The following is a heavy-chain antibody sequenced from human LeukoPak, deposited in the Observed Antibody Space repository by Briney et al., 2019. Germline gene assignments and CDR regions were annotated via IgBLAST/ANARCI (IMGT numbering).Heavy chain of an antibody. Sequence: GASVKVSCKASGYTFTSYYMHWVRQAPRQGLEWMGIINPSGGSTSYAQKFQGRVTMTRDMSTSTVYMELSSLGSEDTAVYYCARESRYCSSTSCYTHGYFDYWGQGTLVTVSS. D-gene: IGHD2-2*02. CDR2: INPSGGST. CDR1: GYTFTSYY. J-gene: IGHJ4*02. V-gene: IGHV1-46*01. CDR3: ARESRYCSSTSCYTHGYFDY.